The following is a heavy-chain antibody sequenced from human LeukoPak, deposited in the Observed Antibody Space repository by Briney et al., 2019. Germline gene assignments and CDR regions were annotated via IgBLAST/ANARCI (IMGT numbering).Heavy chain of an antibody. J-gene: IGHJ4*02. D-gene: IGHD6-19*01. CDR3: ARERDSSGWFEPFDY. CDR2: ISYDGSNK. V-gene: IGHV3-30*04. Sequence: PGRSLRLSCAASGFTFSSYAMHWVRQAPGKGLEWVAVISYDGSNKYYADSVKGRFTISRDNYKNTLYLQMNSLRAEDTAVYYCARERDSSGWFEPFDYWGQGTLVTVSS. CDR1: GFTFSSYA.